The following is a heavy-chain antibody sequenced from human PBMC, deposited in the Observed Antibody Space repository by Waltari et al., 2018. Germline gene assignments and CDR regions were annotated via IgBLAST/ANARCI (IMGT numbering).Heavy chain of an antibody. Sequence: EVQLLESGGGLVQPGGSLRLSCAASGFTFDSDARGWVRQAPGKGLECVSAISGSCYSAYYVDSVKGRFTISRDNSKNTLYLQMDSLRAEDTAVYNCAKISRRAVAGSYFDYWGQGTLVTVSS. V-gene: IGHV3-23*01. D-gene: IGHD6-19*01. J-gene: IGHJ4*02. CDR3: AKISRRAVAGSYFDY. CDR1: GFTFDSDA. CDR2: ISGSCYSA.